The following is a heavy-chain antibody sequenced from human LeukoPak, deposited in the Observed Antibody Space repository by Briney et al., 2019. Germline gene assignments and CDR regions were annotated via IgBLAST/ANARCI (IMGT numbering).Heavy chain of an antibody. CDR1: GYTFTSYD. J-gene: IGHJ5*02. Sequence: GASVKVSCKASGYTFTSYDINWVRQATGQGLEWMGWMNPNSGNTGYAQKFQGRVTMTRNTSISTAYMELSSLRSDDTAVYYCARGGITMVRGAPKQFDPWGQGTLVTVSS. V-gene: IGHV1-8*01. CDR3: ARGGITMVRGAPKQFDP. D-gene: IGHD3-10*01. CDR2: MNPNSGNT.